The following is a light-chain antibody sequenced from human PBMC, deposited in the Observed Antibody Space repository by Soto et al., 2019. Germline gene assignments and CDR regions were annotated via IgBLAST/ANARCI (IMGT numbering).Light chain of an antibody. CDR3: QQHSDYPLT. Sequence: DIQMTQSPSNLSASVGDRVTITCRASQSISAWLAWFQQKPGKAPKLLIYKASTLEIGVPSRFSGSASGTEFTLTISSLHPDDFASYYCQQHSDYPLTFGGGTKVDIK. J-gene: IGKJ4*01. V-gene: IGKV1-5*03. CDR2: KAS. CDR1: QSISAW.